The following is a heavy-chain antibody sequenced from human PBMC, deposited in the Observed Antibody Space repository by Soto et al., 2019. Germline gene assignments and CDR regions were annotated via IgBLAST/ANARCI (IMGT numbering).Heavy chain of an antibody. J-gene: IGHJ3*02. CDR1: GYSFTNYW. CDR2: IYPGDSDT. D-gene: IGHD3-3*01. CDR3: PRRGMEWDVLPAFDI. V-gene: IGHV5-51*01. Sequence: RGESLKISCNGSGYSFTNYWIRWVRQMPGKGLEWTGIIYPGDSDTRYSPSFQGQVTISADKSISTAYLQWSSLKASATAMYYCPRRGMEWDVLPAFDIWGQETMGTV.